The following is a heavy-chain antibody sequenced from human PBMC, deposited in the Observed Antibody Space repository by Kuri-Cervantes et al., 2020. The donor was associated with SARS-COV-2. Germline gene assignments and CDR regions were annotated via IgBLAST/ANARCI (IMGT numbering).Heavy chain of an antibody. J-gene: IGHJ4*02. CDR1: GFTFSSYA. CDR3: AKDLSGSFAFDY. D-gene: IGHD1-26*01. Sequence: GGSLRLSCAASGFTFSSYAMHWVRQAPGKGLEWVAVKSYDGSNKYCADSVKGRFTISRDNAKNSLYLQMNSLRAEDTAVYYCAKDLSGSFAFDYWGQGTLVTVSS. CDR2: KSYDGSNK. V-gene: IGHV3-30-3*01.